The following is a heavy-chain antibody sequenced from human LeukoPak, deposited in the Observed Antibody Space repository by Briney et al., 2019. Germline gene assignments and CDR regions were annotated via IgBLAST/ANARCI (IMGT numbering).Heavy chain of an antibody. V-gene: IGHV4-4*02. CDR1: GGSISSSNW. CDR2: IYHSGST. Sequence: SETLSLTCAVSGGSISSSNWWSWVRQPPGKGLEWIGEIYHSGSTNYNPSLKSRVTISVDKSKNQFSLELSSVTAADTAVYYCARRFAYGGVNFDYWGQGTLVTVSS. CDR3: ARRFAYGGVNFDY. J-gene: IGHJ4*02. D-gene: IGHD3-16*01.